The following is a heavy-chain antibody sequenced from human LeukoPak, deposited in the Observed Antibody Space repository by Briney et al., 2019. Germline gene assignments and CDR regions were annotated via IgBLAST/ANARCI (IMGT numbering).Heavy chain of an antibody. Sequence: GGFLRLSCAASGFTFSSSWMHWVRQVPGTGPVWVSRISSDGTNTYYADSVKGRFSISRDNAKNTLYLQMNSLRAEDTAIYYCARVYYYYYMDVWGKGTTVTVSS. J-gene: IGHJ6*03. V-gene: IGHV3-74*01. CDR3: ARVYYYYYMDV. CDR1: GFTFSSSW. CDR2: ISSDGTNT.